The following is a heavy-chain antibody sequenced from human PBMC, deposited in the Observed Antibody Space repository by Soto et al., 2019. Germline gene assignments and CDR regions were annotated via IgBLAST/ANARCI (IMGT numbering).Heavy chain of an antibody. CDR1: GFTFSSYA. CDR2: ISGSGGST. J-gene: IGHJ4*02. Sequence: GGSLRLSCAASGFTFSSYAMSWVRQAPGKGLEWVSAISGSGGSTYYADSVKGRFTISRDNSKNTLYLQMNSLRAEDTAVYYCAKARSTMIVVVIITEYDYWGQGTLVTVSS. D-gene: IGHD3-22*01. CDR3: AKARSTMIVVVIITEYDY. V-gene: IGHV3-23*01.